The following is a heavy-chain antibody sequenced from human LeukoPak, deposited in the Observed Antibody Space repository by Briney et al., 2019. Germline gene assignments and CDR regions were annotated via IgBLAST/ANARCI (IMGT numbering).Heavy chain of an antibody. CDR1: GFTFSSYS. J-gene: IGHJ4*01. V-gene: IGHV3-21*06. Sequence: GGSLRLSCATSGFTFSSYSMNWVRQAPGRGLEWVSSVTTSSSYIYYADSVKGRFTSSRDHAKNSMYLQMNSLRAEDTAVYYCARVHRRGQLETFDYSGHGTLVTVSS. D-gene: IGHD3-3*01. CDR2: VTTSSSYI. CDR3: ARVHRRGQLETFDY.